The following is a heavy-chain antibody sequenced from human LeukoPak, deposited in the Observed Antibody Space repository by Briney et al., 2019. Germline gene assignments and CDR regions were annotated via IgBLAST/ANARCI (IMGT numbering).Heavy chain of an antibody. J-gene: IGHJ4*02. CDR3: ARGSPDDYYDSSGYSAY. CDR1: GFTFSSYS. V-gene: IGHV3-74*01. CDR2: INSDGSST. Sequence: GGSLRLSCAASGFTFSSYSMNWVRQAPGKGLVWVSRINSDGSSTSYADSVKGRFTISRDNAKNTLYLQMNSLRAEDTAVYYCARGSPDDYYDSSGYSAYWGQGTLVTVSS. D-gene: IGHD3-22*01.